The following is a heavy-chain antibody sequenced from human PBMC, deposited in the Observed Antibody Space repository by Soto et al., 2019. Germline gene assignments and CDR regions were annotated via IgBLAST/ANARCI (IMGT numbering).Heavy chain of an antibody. Sequence: PGGSLRLSCAASGFTFSSYAMSWVRQAPGKGLEWVSAISGSVGSTYYADSVKGRFTISRDNSKNTLYLQMNSLRAEDTAVYYCENERYRSRWYPFDYWGQGTMVTFSS. CDR3: ENERYRSRWYPFDY. CDR2: ISGSVGST. D-gene: IGHD6-13*01. CDR1: GFTFSSYA. J-gene: IGHJ4*02. V-gene: IGHV3-23*01.